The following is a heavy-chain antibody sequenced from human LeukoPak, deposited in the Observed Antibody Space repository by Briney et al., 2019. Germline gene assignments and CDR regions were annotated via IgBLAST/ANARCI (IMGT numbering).Heavy chain of an antibody. D-gene: IGHD2-2*01. V-gene: IGHV1-8*03. Sequence: ASVKVSCKASGYTFISYDINWVRQATGQGLGWMGWMNPNSGNTGYAQKFQGRVTITRNTSISTAYMELSSLRSEDTAVYYCARVGVVPAADFGYWAREPWSPSPQ. CDR3: ARVGVVPAADFGY. J-gene: IGHJ4*02. CDR1: GYTFISYD. CDR2: MNPNSGNT.